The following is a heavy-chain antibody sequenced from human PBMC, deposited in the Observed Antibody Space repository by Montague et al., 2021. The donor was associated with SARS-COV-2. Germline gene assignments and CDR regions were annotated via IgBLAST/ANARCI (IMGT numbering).Heavy chain of an antibody. D-gene: IGHD1-26*01. V-gene: IGHV4-4*07. CDR3: ASGRWHSYSPFCI. Sequence: SETLSLTCTVSGGSISTYPWSWIRQPAGKALKWIGRIHYNGDTXXXPSXKSRVTMSVDTSKNQFSLTMTSVAAADTAMYYCASGRWHSYSPFCIWCQGYLVTVAS. CDR1: GGSISTYP. CDR2: IHYNGDT. J-gene: IGHJ4*02.